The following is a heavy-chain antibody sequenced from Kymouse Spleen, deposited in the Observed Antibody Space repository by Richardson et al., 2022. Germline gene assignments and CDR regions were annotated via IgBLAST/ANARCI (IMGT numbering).Heavy chain of an antibody. D-gene: IGHD6-13*01. Sequence: QVQLQESGPGLVKPSETLSLTCTVSGGSVSSGSYYWSWIRQPPGKGLEWIGYIYYSGSTNYNPSLKSRVTISVDTSKNQFSLKLSSVTAADTAVYYCARDQGSSSWYGYYYGMDVWGQGTTVTVSS. CDR1: GGSVSSGSYY. CDR3: ARDQGSSSWYGYYYGMDV. CDR2: IYYSGST. V-gene: IGHV4-61*01. J-gene: IGHJ6*02.